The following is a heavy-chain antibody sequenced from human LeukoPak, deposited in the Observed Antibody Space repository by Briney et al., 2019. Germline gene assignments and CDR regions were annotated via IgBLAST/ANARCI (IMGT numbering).Heavy chain of an antibody. CDR2: IYYSGST. CDR3: ASGPYCSSTSCYGFDY. V-gene: IGHV4-39*01. D-gene: IGHD2-2*01. Sequence: SKTLSLTCTVSGGSISGSSYYWGWIRQPPGKGLEWIGSIYYSGSTYYNPSLKSRVTISVDTSKNQFSLKLSSMTAADTAVYYCASGPYCSSTSCYGFDYWGQGTLVTVSS. CDR1: GGSISGSSYY. J-gene: IGHJ4*02.